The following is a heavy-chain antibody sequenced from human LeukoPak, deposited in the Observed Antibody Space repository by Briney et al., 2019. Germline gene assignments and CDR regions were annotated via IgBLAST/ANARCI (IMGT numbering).Heavy chain of an antibody. V-gene: IGHV4-38-2*02. CDR1: GYSISSGYY. J-gene: IGHJ6*03. CDR3: ARVSPLDFWSGYFPYYYYYYMDV. CDR2: IYHSGST. D-gene: IGHD3-3*01. Sequence: SETLSLTCTVSGYSISSGYYWGWIRQPPGKGLEWIGSIYHSGSTYYNPSLKSRVTISVDTSKNQFSLKLSSVTAADTAVYYCARVSPLDFWSGYFPYYYYYYMDVWGKGTTVTVSS.